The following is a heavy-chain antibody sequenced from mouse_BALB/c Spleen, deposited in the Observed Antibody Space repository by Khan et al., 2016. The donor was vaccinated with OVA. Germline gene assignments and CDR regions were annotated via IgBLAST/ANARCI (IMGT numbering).Heavy chain of an antibody. CDR1: GYTFTDYA. CDR2: ISTYSGST. D-gene: IGHD2-3*01. Sequence: QVQLQQPGPELVRPGVSVKISCKGSGYTFTDYAMYWVKQSHAESLEWIGLISTYSGSTNYNQKFKGKVTMTVDKSSSAAYMELARLTSEDSAIYYGARPAYDGYYDYWGQGTALTVSS. V-gene: IGHV1S137*01. J-gene: IGHJ2*01. CDR3: ARPAYDGYYDY.